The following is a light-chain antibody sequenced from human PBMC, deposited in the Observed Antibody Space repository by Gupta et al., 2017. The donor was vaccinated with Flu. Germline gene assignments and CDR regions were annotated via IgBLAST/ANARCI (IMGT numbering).Light chain of an antibody. J-gene: IGLJ2*01. V-gene: IGLV3-1*01. CDR2: QDS. Sequence: SYELTQPPSLSVSPGQTASITCSGDNLGDKYACWYQQKPGESPVLVIYQDSKRPSGIPERFYGANSGNNATLLSSGTQAVEEADDYCRGWESGTCVFGGGTKVTVL. CDR1: NLGDKY. CDR3: RGWESGTCV.